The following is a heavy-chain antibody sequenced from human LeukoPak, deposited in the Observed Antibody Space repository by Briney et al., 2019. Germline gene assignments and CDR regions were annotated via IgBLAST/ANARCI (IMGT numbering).Heavy chain of an antibody. J-gene: IGHJ6*02. CDR3: ARDRSIVGADYYYYGMDV. CDR1: GXTFSSYA. V-gene: IGHV3-30-3*01. Sequence: PGRSLRLSCAASGXTFSSYAMHWVRQAPGKGLEWVAVISYDGSNKYYADSVKGRFTISRDNSKNTLYLQMNSLRAEDTAVYYCARDRSIVGADYYYYGMDVWGQGTTVTVSS. CDR2: ISYDGSNK. D-gene: IGHD1-26*01.